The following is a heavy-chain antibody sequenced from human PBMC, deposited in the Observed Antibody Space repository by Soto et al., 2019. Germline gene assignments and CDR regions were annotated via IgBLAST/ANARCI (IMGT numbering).Heavy chain of an antibody. D-gene: IGHD3-9*01. Sequence: GGSLRLSCAASGFTFSNAWMNWVRQAPGKGLEWVGRIKSKTDGGTTDYAAPVKGRFTISRDDSKNTLYLQMNSLKTEDTAVYYCTTVDPDYYDILTGYYFDAFDIWGQGTMVTASS. CDR2: IKSKTDGGTT. CDR1: GFTFSNAW. CDR3: TTVDPDYYDILTGYYFDAFDI. J-gene: IGHJ3*02. V-gene: IGHV3-15*07.